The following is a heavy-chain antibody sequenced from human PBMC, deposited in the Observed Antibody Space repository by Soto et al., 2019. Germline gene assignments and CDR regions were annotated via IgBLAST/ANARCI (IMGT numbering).Heavy chain of an antibody. J-gene: IGHJ4*02. Sequence: EAQLLESGGRFVQPGGSLRLSCAASGFTFRSYGMSWVRQAPGKGLEWISAISDNGGRTDYADSVKGRFTISRDNSKNTLFLQMNTLTAEATAVYYCAKRELDDKWGQGTLVTVS. CDR3: AKRELDDK. CDR2: ISDNGGRT. CDR1: GFTFRSYG. D-gene: IGHD3-3*02. V-gene: IGHV3-23*01.